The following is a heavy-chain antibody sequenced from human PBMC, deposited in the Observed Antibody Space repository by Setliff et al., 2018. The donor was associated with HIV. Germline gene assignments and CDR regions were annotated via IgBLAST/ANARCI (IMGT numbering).Heavy chain of an antibody. CDR2: IYPDDSDI. Sequence: PGESLKISCKALDYTFTTYWIAWVRQMPGEGLEWMGIIYPDDSDIRYNLSFQNQITISADKSIATAYLQLNNLKASDTATYYCARRDGRSMNAFQIWGPGTMVTVSS. CDR1: DYTFTTYW. D-gene: IGHD2-21*01. V-gene: IGHV5-51*01. J-gene: IGHJ3*01. CDR3: ARRDGRSMNAFQI.